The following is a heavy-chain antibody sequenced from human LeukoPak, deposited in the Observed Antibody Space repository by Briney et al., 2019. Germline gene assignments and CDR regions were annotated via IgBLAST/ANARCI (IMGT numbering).Heavy chain of an antibody. J-gene: IGHJ1*01. CDR2: INSDGSST. V-gene: IGHV3-74*01. D-gene: IGHD2-21*02. CDR3: ARSHCGGDCYSGYFQH. Sequence: GGSLRLSCAASGFTFSSHWMHWVRQAPGKGLVWVSRINSDGSSTSYADSVKGRFTISRDNAKNTLYLQMNSLRAEDTAVYYCARSHCGGDCYSGYFQHWGQGTLVTVSS. CDR1: GFTFSSHW.